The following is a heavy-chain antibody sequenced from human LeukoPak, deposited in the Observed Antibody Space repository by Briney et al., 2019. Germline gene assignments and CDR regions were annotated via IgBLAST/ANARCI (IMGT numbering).Heavy chain of an antibody. V-gene: IGHV4-4*07. D-gene: IGHD3/OR15-3a*01. J-gene: IGHJ5*02. CDR2: MYRSGST. CDR3: ARDWRGTSSDWDDWFDP. CDR1: GGSISSNY. Sequence: SSETLSLTCTVSGGSISSNYWSWIRQPAGKGLEWIGRMYRSGSTNYNPSLKSRVTMSVDTSKNQFSLKLSSVTAADTAVYYCARDWRGTSSDWDDWFDPWGQGTLVTVSS.